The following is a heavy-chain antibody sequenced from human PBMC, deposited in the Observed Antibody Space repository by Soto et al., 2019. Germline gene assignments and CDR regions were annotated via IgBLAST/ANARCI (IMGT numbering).Heavy chain of an antibody. D-gene: IGHD6-19*01. J-gene: IGHJ3*02. Sequence: EVQLVESGGGLVQPGRSLRLSCAASGFTFDDYAMHWVRQAPGKGLEWVSGISWNSGSIGYADSVKGRFIISRDNAKNSLYLQMNSLRAEDTALYYCAKDRTVAGNLDAFDIWGQGTMVTVSS. V-gene: IGHV3-9*01. CDR1: GFTFDDYA. CDR3: AKDRTVAGNLDAFDI. CDR2: ISWNSGSI.